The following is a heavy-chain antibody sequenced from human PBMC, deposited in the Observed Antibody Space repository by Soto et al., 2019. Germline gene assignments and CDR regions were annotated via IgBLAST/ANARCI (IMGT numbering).Heavy chain of an antibody. CDR1: GGSFSGYY. V-gene: IGHV4-34*01. CDR3: ARGNTKRPSGAYWYFDL. D-gene: IGHD1-1*01. Sequence: SETLSLTCAVYGGSFSGYYGSWIRQPPGKGMEWIGEINHSGSTNYNPSLKSRVTISVDTSKNQFSLKRSSVTAADTAVYYCARGNTKRPSGAYWYFDLWGRGTLVTVSS. J-gene: IGHJ2*01. CDR2: INHSGST.